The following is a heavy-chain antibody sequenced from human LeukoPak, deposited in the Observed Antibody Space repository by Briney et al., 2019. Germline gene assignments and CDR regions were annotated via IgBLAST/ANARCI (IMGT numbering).Heavy chain of an antibody. CDR1: GYTFTSYD. D-gene: IGHD6-13*01. V-gene: IGHV1-8*01. Sequence: ASVKVSCKASGYTFTSYDINWVRQATGQGLEWMGWMNPNSGNTGYAQKFQGRVTMTRNTSISTAYMELSSLRSEDTAVYYCARTSSSWFHCYGMDVWGQGTTVTVSS. CDR3: ARTSSSWFHCYGMDV. J-gene: IGHJ6*02. CDR2: MNPNSGNT.